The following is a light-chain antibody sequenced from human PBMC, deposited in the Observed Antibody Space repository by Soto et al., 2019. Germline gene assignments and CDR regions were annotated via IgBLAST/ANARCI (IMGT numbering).Light chain of an antibody. V-gene: IGKV1-16*02. CDR1: QGISNH. CDR3: QHYNSYPFT. Sequence: DIQMTQSPSSLSASVGDRVTITCRASQGISNHLAWFQQKPGKAPKSLIYGASNLQSGVPSKFSGSGSGTDFTLTSSSLQPEDFATYYCQHYNSYPFTFGPGTKVDIK. J-gene: IGKJ3*01. CDR2: GAS.